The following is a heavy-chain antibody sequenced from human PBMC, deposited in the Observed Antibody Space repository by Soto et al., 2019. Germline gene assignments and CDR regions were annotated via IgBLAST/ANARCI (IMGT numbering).Heavy chain of an antibody. J-gene: IGHJ4*02. V-gene: IGHV3-33*01. CDR2: IWYDGSNK. D-gene: IGHD3-10*01. CDR1: GFTFSSYG. Sequence: PGGSLRLSCAASGFTFSSYGMHWVRQAPGKGLEWVAVIWYDGSNKYYADSVKGRFTISRDNPKNTLYLQMNSLRAEDTAVYYCARDPAGRYYYGSGSPPDYWGQGTLVTVSS. CDR3: ARDPAGRYYYGSGSPPDY.